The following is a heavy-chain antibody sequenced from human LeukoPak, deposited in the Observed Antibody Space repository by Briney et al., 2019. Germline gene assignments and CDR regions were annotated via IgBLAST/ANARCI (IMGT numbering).Heavy chain of an antibody. CDR2: IYPGDSDT. D-gene: IGHD6-25*01. J-gene: IGHJ5*02. CDR1: GYTFTTYW. CDR3: ARSGEGIAATGPWLDP. V-gene: IGHV5-51*01. Sequence: GESLKISCKGSGYTFTTYWIGWVRQMPGKGLEWMGIIYPGDSDTRYSPSFQGQVTISADKSISTAYLQWSSLKASDTAMYYCARSGEGIAATGPWLDPWGQGTLVTVSS.